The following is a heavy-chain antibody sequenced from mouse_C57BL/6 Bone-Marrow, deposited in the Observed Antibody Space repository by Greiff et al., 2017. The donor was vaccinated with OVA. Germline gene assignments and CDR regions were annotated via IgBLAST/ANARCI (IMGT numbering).Heavy chain of an antibody. J-gene: IGHJ4*01. Sequence: QVQLQQSGAELVRPGASVKLSCKASGYTFTDYYINWVKQRPGQGLEWIARIYPGSGNTYYNEKFKVKATLTAEKSSSTAYMQLSSLTSEDSAVYFGAKEPYDYDGDYYAMDYWGQGTSVTVSS. CDR3: AKEPYDYDGDYYAMDY. CDR1: GYTFTDYY. V-gene: IGHV1-76*01. CDR2: IYPGSGNT. D-gene: IGHD2-4*01.